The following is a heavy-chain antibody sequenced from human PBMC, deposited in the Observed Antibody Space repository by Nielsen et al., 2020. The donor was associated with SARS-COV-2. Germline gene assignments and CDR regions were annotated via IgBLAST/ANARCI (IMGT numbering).Heavy chain of an antibody. V-gene: IGHV4-59*13. J-gene: IGHJ4*02. D-gene: IGHD3-3*01. CDR3: ARGSDEGLAL. CDR1: GGAISSYY. CDR2: IYDSGNT. Sequence: GSLRLSCTVSGGAISSYYWTWIRQPPEKGLEWIAYIYDSGNTNYNPSLKSRVTISVDTSRNQFSLKLTSVTAADTAVYYCARGSDEGLALWGQGTLVTVSS.